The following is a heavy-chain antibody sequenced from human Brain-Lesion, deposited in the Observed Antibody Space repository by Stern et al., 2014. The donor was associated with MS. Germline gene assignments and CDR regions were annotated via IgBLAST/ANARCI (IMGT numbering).Heavy chain of an antibody. Sequence: EESGPALVTPTQTLTLTCTFSGFSLRTDGVGVGWVRQPPGQALESLALIYWDNDKRYSPSLRSRLTITKDTSRNQVVLTMTNMDPVDTATYYCAHRRPHYASWDNGDFDYWGQGALVTVSS. J-gene: IGHJ4*02. CDR3: AHRRPHYASWDNGDFDY. V-gene: IGHV2-5*02. CDR1: GFSLRTDGVG. CDR2: IYWDNDK. D-gene: IGHD3-3*01.